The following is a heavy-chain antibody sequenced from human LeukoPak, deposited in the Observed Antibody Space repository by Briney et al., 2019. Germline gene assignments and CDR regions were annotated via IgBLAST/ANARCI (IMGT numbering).Heavy chain of an antibody. D-gene: IGHD2/OR15-2a*01. CDR1: GFTFTDYS. CDR3: AKDRRGDSTTEEA. CDR2: ISGSGGST. V-gene: IGHV3-23*01. Sequence: PGGSLRLSCAASGFTFTDYSMSWVRQAPGKGLEWVSAISGSGGSTYYADSVKGRFTISRDNSKNTLYLQMNSLRAEDTAVYYCAKDRRGDSTTEEAWGQGTLVTVSS. J-gene: IGHJ4*02.